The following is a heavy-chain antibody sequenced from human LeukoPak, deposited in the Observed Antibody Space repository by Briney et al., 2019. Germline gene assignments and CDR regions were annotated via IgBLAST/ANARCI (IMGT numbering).Heavy chain of an antibody. Sequence: PSETLSLTCAVYGGSFSGYYWSWIRQPPGKGLEWIGEINHSGSTNYNPSLKSRVTISVDTSKNQFSLKLSSVTAADTAVYYCARDQVTMVRGVIPYDYYYYYYMDVWGKGATVTISS. CDR1: GGSFSGYY. CDR2: INHSGST. D-gene: IGHD3-10*01. CDR3: ARDQVTMVRGVIPYDYYYYYYMDV. V-gene: IGHV4-34*01. J-gene: IGHJ6*03.